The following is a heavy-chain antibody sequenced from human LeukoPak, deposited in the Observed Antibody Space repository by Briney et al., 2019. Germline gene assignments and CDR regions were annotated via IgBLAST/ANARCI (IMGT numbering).Heavy chain of an antibody. V-gene: IGHV3-13*01. CDR3: ARGSPLSYMDV. CDR1: GFTFSSYD. CDR2: IGTAGDT. J-gene: IGHJ6*03. Sequence: PGGSLRLSCAASGFTFSSYDMHWVRQATGKGLEWVSAIGTAGDTYYPGSVKGRFTISRENAKNSLYLQMNSLRAGDTAVYYCARGSPLSYMDVWGKGTTVTVSS.